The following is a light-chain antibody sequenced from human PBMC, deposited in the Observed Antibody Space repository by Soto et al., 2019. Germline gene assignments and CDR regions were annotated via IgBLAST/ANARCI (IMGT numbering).Light chain of an antibody. J-gene: IGKJ1*01. CDR1: QGIGNN. CDR2: TAS. V-gene: IGKV1-27*01. CDR3: QKYDSVPWS. Sequence: DIQMTQSPSSLSASVGDRVTITCRASQGIGNNLAWYQQKPGKVPKVLIYTASTLHSGVPSRFSGSGSGTEFTFTIHRPQPEDVATYFCQKYDSVPWSFGQGTRVEI.